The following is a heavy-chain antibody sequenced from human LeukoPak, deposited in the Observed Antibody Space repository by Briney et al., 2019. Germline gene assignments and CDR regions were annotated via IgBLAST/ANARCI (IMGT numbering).Heavy chain of an antibody. D-gene: IGHD2-2*02. CDR2: ISGSGGST. V-gene: IGHV3-23*01. J-gene: IGHJ4*02. Sequence: GGSLRLSCAASGFTFSSYVMSWVRQAPGKGPEWVSAISGSGGSTYYADSVKGRFTISRDNSKNTLYLQMNSLRAEDTAVYYCAKDSGLGYCSSTSCYTELPDYWGQGTLVTVSS. CDR1: GFTFSSYV. CDR3: AKDSGLGYCSSTSCYTELPDY.